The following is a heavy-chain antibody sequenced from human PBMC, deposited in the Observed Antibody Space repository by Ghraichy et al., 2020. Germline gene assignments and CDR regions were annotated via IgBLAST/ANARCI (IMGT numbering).Heavy chain of an antibody. D-gene: IGHD2-21*02. CDR3: AKEEGVVTAHFDY. CDR1: GFTFSTYG. V-gene: IGHV3-30*18. J-gene: IGHJ4*02. Sequence: LSLTCAASGFTFSTYGMVWVRQAPGKGLEWVAIISADGNKKYYADSVKGRFTISRDNSKNTLYLQMNSLRAEDTAVYYCAKEEGVVTAHFDYWGQGTLVPVSS. CDR2: ISADGNKK.